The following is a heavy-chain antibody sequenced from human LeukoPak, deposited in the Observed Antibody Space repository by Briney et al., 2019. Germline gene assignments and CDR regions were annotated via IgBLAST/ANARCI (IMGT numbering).Heavy chain of an antibody. D-gene: IGHD2-2*01. CDR2: INPNSGGT. CDR1: GYTFTGYY. V-gene: IGHV1-2*02. Sequence: ASVKVSCKASGYTFTGYYMHWVRQAPGQGLEWMGWINPNSGGTNYAQKFQGRVTMTRDTSISTAYMELSRLRSDDTAVYYCARGPIVVVPAAVYYYYYYGMDVWGQGTTVTVSS. J-gene: IGHJ6*02. CDR3: ARGPIVVVPAAVYYYYYYGMDV.